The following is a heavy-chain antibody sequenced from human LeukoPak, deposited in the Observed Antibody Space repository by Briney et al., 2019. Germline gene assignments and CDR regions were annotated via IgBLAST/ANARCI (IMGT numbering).Heavy chain of an antibody. D-gene: IGHD3-22*01. Sequence: PGGSLRLSCAASGFTFDDYGMSWVRQAPGKGLEWGSGINWNGGSTGYADSVKGRFTISRDNAKNSLYLQMNSLRAEDTALYYCAREGYYYDSSGYYRIMSFDYWGQGTLVTVSS. CDR1: GFTFDDYG. V-gene: IGHV3-20*04. CDR2: INWNGGST. CDR3: AREGYYYDSSGYYRIMSFDY. J-gene: IGHJ4*02.